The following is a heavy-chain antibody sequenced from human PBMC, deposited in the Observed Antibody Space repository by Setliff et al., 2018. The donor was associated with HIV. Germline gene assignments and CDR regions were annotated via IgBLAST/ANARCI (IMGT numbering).Heavy chain of an antibody. D-gene: IGHD1-7*01. Sequence: SETLSLTCTVSGGSINTYWSWIRQPPGKGLEWIGYIKYSGNTNYNPSLKSRATISVDTSKNQFSLKVTSVTAADTAVYYCTRHAGIIAGTTDFWGQGTPVTVSS. CDR3: TRHAGIIAGTTDF. V-gene: IGHV4-59*08. CDR2: IKYSGNT. J-gene: IGHJ4*02. CDR1: GGSINTY.